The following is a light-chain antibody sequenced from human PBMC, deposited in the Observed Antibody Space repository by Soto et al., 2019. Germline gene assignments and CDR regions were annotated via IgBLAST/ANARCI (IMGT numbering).Light chain of an antibody. J-gene: IGLJ1*01. Sequence: QSALTQPPSASGSPGQSVTISCTGTSSDVGGYNYVSWYQQPPGKAPKLMIYEVSNRPSGVPDRFSGSKSGNTASLTISGLQAEDEADYYCSSYAGSNTYVFGTGTKLTVL. CDR2: EVS. V-gene: IGLV2-8*01. CDR1: SSDVGGYNY. CDR3: SSYAGSNTYV.